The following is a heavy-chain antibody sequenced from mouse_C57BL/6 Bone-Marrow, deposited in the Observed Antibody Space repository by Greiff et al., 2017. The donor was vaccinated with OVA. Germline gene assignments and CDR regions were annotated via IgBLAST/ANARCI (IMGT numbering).Heavy chain of an antibody. Sequence: EVKLMESEGGLVQPGSSMKLSCTASGFTFSDYYMAWVRQVPEKGLEWVANIIYDGSSTYYLDSLKSRFIISRDNAKNILYLQMSSLKTEDTATYYCAREYGSPYWYFDVWGTGTTVTVSS. V-gene: IGHV5-16*01. CDR1: GFTFSDYY. CDR2: IIYDGSST. J-gene: IGHJ1*03. D-gene: IGHD1-1*01. CDR3: AREYGSPYWYFDV.